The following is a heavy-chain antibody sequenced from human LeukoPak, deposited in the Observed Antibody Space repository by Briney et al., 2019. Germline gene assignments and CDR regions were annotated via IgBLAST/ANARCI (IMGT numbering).Heavy chain of an antibody. J-gene: IGHJ4*02. V-gene: IGHV4-34*01. Sequence: SETLSLTCAVYGGSFSGYYWSWIRQTPGKGLEWIGEIKHSGSTNYNPSLKSRVTMSVDTSKNQFSLKLSSVTAADTAVYYCARGRPDYDYVWGSYRPYYFDYWGQGTLVTVSS. CDR1: GGSFSGYY. CDR3: ARGRPDYDYVWGSYRPYYFDY. CDR2: IKHSGST. D-gene: IGHD3-16*02.